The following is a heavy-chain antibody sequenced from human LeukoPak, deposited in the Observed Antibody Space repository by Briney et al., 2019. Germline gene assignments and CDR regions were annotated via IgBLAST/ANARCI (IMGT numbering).Heavy chain of an antibody. CDR2: IYYSGST. D-gene: IGHD6-13*01. Sequence: SETLSLTCTVSGGSISSYYWSWIRQPPGKGLEWIGYIYYSGSTNYNPSLKSQVTISVDTSKNQFSLKLSSVTAADTAVYYCARAVGQQLVSGNWGQGTLVTVSS. CDR3: ARAVGQQLVSGN. J-gene: IGHJ4*02. V-gene: IGHV4-59*12. CDR1: GGSISSYY.